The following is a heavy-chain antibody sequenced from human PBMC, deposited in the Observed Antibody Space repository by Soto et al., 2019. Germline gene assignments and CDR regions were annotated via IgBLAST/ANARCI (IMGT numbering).Heavy chain of an antibody. Sequence: QVQLQESGPGLVKPSETLSLTCTVSGGSITNYYWSWMRQPPGKGLEWIGYIYFSGSTNYNPSLKSRVTISVDTSKNQFSLKLSSVTAADTAVYYCTRRAAVGTHHFDYWGQGTLVTVSS. CDR3: TRRAAVGTHHFDY. V-gene: IGHV4-59*01. D-gene: IGHD6-13*01. CDR1: GGSITNYY. CDR2: IYFSGST. J-gene: IGHJ4*02.